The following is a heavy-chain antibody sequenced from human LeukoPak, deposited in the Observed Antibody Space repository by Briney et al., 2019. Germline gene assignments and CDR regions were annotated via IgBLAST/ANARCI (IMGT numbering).Heavy chain of an antibody. CDR2: IYTSGST. J-gene: IGHJ5*02. D-gene: IGHD3-22*01. V-gene: IGHV4-61*02. CDR1: GGSSSSGSYY. CDR3: ARDRTDSSGYSRWFDP. Sequence: SETLSLTCTVSGGSSSSGSYYWSSIRQPAAKGLEWIGRIYTSGSTNYNPSLKSRVTISVDTSKNQFSLKLSSVTAADTAVYYCARDRTDSSGYSRWFDPWGQGTLVTVSS.